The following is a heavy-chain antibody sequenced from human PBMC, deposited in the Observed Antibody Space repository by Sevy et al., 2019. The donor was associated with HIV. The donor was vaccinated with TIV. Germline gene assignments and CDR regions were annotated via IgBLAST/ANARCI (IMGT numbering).Heavy chain of an antibody. J-gene: IGHJ4*02. D-gene: IGHD2-8*01. Sequence: GESLKISCKGSGYDFTRNWIGWVRQMPGKGLEWMGIIYPGDSDTRYSPSLQGQVTISADKSISTAYLQWSSLKASDTAMYYCARQEGTAEWGRYFDYWGQGTLVTVSS. CDR2: IYPGDSDT. V-gene: IGHV5-51*01. CDR3: ARQEGTAEWGRYFDY. CDR1: GYDFTRNW.